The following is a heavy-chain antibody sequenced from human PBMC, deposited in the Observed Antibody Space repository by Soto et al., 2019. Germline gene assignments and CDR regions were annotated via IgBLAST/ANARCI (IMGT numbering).Heavy chain of an antibody. J-gene: IGHJ3*02. V-gene: IGHV3-21*01. D-gene: IGHD1-26*01. CDR1: GFTFSSYS. Sequence: EVQLVESGGGLVKPGGSLRLSCAASGFTFSSYSMNWVRQAPGKGLEWVSSISSSSSYIYYADSVKGRFTISRDNAKNSLYLQMNSLRAEDTAVYYCARGRAVVGATFDAFDIWGQGTMVTVSS. CDR3: ARGRAVVGATFDAFDI. CDR2: ISSSSSYI.